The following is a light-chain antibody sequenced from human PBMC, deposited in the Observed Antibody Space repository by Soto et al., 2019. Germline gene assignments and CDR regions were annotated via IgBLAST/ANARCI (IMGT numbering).Light chain of an antibody. CDR3: QQYNNWPIT. Sequence: PGEIDTLSCRASQSVSGDLAWYHHKPGQAPRLLIYDASARALDTPARFAGSGSGTEFTLAISSLQSEDFAVYFCQQYNNWPITFGQGTRLEI. V-gene: IGKV3-15*01. CDR2: DAS. CDR1: QSVSGD. J-gene: IGKJ5*01.